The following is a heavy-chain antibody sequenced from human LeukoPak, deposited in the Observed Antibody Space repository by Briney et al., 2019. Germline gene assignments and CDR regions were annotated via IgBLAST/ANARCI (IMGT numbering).Heavy chain of an antibody. CDR1: GYTLTGYY. Sequence: ASVKVSCKASGYTLTGYYMHWVRQAPGQGLEWMGWMNPNSGNTGYAQKFQGRVTMTRNTSISTAYMELSSLRSEDTAVYYCARGDWAPEYWGQGTLVTVSS. V-gene: IGHV1-8*01. CDR3: ARGDWAPEY. D-gene: IGHD3-9*01. CDR2: MNPNSGNT. J-gene: IGHJ4*02.